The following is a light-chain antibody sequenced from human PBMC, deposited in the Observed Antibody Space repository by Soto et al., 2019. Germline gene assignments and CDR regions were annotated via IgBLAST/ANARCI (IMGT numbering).Light chain of an antibody. CDR3: TAYASAKMYV. Sequence: QSALTQPASVSGSPGQSITISCTGTSSDVGGYNFVSWYQQYPGKAPKLMIYEVSNRPSGVSNRFSGSKSGNTASLTISGLQADDEAEYFCTAYASAKMYVFGTGTKLTVL. V-gene: IGLV2-14*01. J-gene: IGLJ1*01. CDR1: SSDVGGYNF. CDR2: EVS.